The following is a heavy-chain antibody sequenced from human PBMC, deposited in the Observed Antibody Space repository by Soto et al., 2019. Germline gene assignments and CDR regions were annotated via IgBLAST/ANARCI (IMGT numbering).Heavy chain of an antibody. CDR3: ASQLPMVRGVIIPSFDY. Sequence: PGGSLRLSCAASGFTFSSYGMHWVRQAPGKGLEWVAVIWYDGSNKYYADSVKGRFTISRDNSKNTLYLQMNSLRAEDTAVYYCASQLPMVRGVIIPSFDYWGQGTLVTVSS. CDR2: IWYDGSNK. V-gene: IGHV3-33*01. CDR1: GFTFSSYG. J-gene: IGHJ4*02. D-gene: IGHD3-10*01.